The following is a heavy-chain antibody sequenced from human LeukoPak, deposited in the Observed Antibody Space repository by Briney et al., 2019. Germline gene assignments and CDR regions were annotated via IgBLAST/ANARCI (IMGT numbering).Heavy chain of an antibody. V-gene: IGHV4-59*01. D-gene: IGHD6-13*01. CDR3: ARDLGSAGLFDY. CDR1: GASISSYS. CDR2: IYHTGST. J-gene: IGHJ4*02. Sequence: SGTLSLTCTVSGASISSYSWSWIRQPPGKGLEWVGFIYHTGSTNYNPSLQSRVTISVDTSKKQFSLKLSSVTAADTAVYYCARDLGSAGLFDYWGQGTLATVSS.